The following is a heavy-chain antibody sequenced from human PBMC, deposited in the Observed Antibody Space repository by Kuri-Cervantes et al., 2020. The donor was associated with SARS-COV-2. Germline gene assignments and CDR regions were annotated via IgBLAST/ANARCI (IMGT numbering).Heavy chain of an antibody. Sequence: GESLKISCAASGFTFSSYWMSWVRQAPGKGLEWVSSISSSSSYIYYADSVKGRFTISRDNAKNSLYLQMNSLRAEDTAVHYCASGEIAASGAIYYFDYWGQGTLVTVSS. CDR3: ASGEIAASGAIYYFDY. CDR2: ISSSSSYI. D-gene: IGHD6-6*01. J-gene: IGHJ4*02. CDR1: GFTFSSYW. V-gene: IGHV3-21*01.